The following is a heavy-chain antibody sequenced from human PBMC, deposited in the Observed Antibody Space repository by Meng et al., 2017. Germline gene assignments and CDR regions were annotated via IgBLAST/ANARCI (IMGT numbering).Heavy chain of an antibody. CDR1: GGSISSSNW. Sequence: QGKLQESCPGLVKPSGTLSLTCAVAGGSISSSNWWSWVRQPPGKGLEWIGEIYHSGSTNYNPSLKSRVTISVDKSKNQFSLKLSSVTAADTAVYYCARDRGAVAGTNFDYWGQGTLVTVSS. V-gene: IGHV4-4*02. D-gene: IGHD6-19*01. CDR2: IYHSGST. CDR3: ARDRGAVAGTNFDY. J-gene: IGHJ4*02.